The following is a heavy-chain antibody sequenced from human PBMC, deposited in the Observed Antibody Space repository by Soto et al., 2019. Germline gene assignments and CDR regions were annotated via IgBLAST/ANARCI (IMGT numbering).Heavy chain of an antibody. V-gene: IGHV1-69*02. D-gene: IGHD6-13*01. Sequence: QVQLVQSGAEVKKPGSSVKVSCKASGGTFSSYTISWVRQAPGQGLEWMGRIIPILGIANYAQKFQGRVTMTADKSTSTAYMELSSLRSDDTAVYYCARVGYSSSWFDYYYMDVWGKGTTVTVSS. CDR1: GGTFSSYT. CDR2: IIPILGIA. CDR3: ARVGYSSSWFDYYYMDV. J-gene: IGHJ6*03.